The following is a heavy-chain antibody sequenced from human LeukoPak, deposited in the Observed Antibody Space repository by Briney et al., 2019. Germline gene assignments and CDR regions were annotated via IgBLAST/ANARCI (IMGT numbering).Heavy chain of an antibody. CDR1: GFTFDDYG. CDR2: INWNGGST. V-gene: IGHV3-20*01. D-gene: IGHD3-9*01. J-gene: IGHJ6*02. Sequence: GGSLRLSCAASGFTFDDYGMNWVRQAPGKGLEWVSGINWNGGSTGYADSVKGRFTISRDNAKNSLYLQMNSLRAEDTAVYHCARYPYYDILTGYNYGMDVWGQGTTVTVSS. CDR3: ARYPYYDILTGYNYGMDV.